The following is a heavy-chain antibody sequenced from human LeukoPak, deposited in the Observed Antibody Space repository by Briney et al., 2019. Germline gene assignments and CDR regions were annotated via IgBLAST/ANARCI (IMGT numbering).Heavy chain of an antibody. CDR3: TTVSTGRSPKIDY. J-gene: IGHJ4*02. CDR1: GFTFSNAW. V-gene: IGHV3-15*01. CDR2: IKSKTDGGTT. Sequence: GGSLRLSCAASGFTFSNAWMSWVRQAPGKGLEWVGRIKSKTDGGTTDYAAPVKGRFTISRDDSKNTLYLQMNSLKTEDTAVYYCTTVSTGRSPKIDYWGQGTLVTVSS. D-gene: IGHD2/OR15-2a*01.